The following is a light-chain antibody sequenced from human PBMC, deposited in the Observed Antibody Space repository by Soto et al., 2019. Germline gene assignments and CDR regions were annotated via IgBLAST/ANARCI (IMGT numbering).Light chain of an antibody. Sequence: QSVLTQPASLSGSPGQSVTISCTGSSSDVGGYKYVSWYQHHPGKAPKLMIYEVNKRPSGVPDRFSGSKSDNTASLTVSGLQAEDEADYYCSSYAGNNILLIGGGTKLT. CDR2: EVN. V-gene: IGLV2-8*01. J-gene: IGLJ2*01. CDR3: SSYAGNNILL. CDR1: SSDVGGYKY.